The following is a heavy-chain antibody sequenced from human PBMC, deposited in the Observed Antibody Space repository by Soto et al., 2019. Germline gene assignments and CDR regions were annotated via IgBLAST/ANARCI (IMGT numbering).Heavy chain of an antibody. J-gene: IGHJ4*02. Sequence: QVQLVESGGGVVQPGRSLRLSCAASGFTFSSYGMHWVRQAPGKGLEWVAVIWYDGSNKYYADSVKGRFTISRDNSKNTLYLQMNNLRAEDTAVYYCARDRYSSGWYDFDYWGQGTLVTVSS. CDR3: ARDRYSSGWYDFDY. CDR2: IWYDGSNK. V-gene: IGHV3-33*01. CDR1: GFTFSSYG. D-gene: IGHD6-19*01.